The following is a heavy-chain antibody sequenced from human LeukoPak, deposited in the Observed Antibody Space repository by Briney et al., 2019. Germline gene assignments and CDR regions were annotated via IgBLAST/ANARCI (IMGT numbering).Heavy chain of an antibody. CDR1: GYTFTSYA. J-gene: IGHJ5*02. CDR2: INAGNGNT. D-gene: IGHD6-19*01. CDR3: ARAGYSSGWYSLNWFDP. V-gene: IGHV1-3*03. Sequence: ASVKVSCKASGYTFTSYAMHWVRQAPGQRLEWMGWINAGNGNTKYSQEFQGRVTITRDTSASTAYMELSSLRSEDMAVYYCARAGYSSGWYSLNWFDPWGQGTLVTVSS.